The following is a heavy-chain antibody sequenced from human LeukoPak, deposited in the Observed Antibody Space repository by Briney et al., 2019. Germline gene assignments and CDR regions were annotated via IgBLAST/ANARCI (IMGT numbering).Heavy chain of an antibody. J-gene: IGHJ5*02. CDR2: IYYSGST. CDR3: ARREHIVVVTAIHNWFDP. D-gene: IGHD2-21*02. CDR1: GGSISSSSYY. Sequence: SETLSLTCTVSGGSISSSSYYWGWIRQPPGKGLEWIGSIYYSGSTYYNPSLKSRVTISVDTSKNQFSLKLGSVTAADTAVYYCARREHIVVVTAIHNWFDPWGQGTLVTVSS. V-gene: IGHV4-39*01.